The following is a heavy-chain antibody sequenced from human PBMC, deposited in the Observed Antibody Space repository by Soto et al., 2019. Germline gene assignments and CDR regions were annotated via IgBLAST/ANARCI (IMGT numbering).Heavy chain of an antibody. CDR3: AREFYSPGYSYFHAFDI. CDR2: IYYSGST. Sequence: SETLSLTCTVSGGSISSGGYYWSWIRQHPGKGLEWIGYIYYSGSTYYNPSLKSRVTISVDTSKNQFSLKLSSVTAADTAVYYCAREFYSPGYSYFHAFDIWGQGTMVTVSS. D-gene: IGHD5-18*01. J-gene: IGHJ3*02. V-gene: IGHV4-31*03. CDR1: GGSISSGGYY.